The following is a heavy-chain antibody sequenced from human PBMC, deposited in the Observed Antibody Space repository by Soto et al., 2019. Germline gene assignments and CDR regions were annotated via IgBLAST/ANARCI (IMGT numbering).Heavy chain of an antibody. CDR3: ARWEYSGSYYAF. CDR1: GFSVRNYP. Sequence: QLVQSGGGLVQPGGSLRLSCAASGFSVRNYPMSWVRQAPGKGLERVSHITRGVDRTYYADSVKGRFTISRDNSKNTMYLQLDSLRVDDTAVYFCARWEYSGSYYAFWGQGTLGTVSS. CDR2: ITRGVDRT. D-gene: IGHD3-10*01. V-gene: IGHV3-23*04. J-gene: IGHJ4*02.